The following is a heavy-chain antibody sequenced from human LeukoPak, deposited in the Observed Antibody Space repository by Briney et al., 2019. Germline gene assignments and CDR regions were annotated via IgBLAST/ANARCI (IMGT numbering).Heavy chain of an antibody. J-gene: IGHJ1*01. Sequence: PGGSLRLSCAASGFTFSDSAMTWVRQAPGKGLEWVAVRSDDGSAQHYADSVRGRFTVSRDNSKNTLSLQMNSLRPEDTAMYFCAKDRDPYSSGTWDSWGQGTLVIVSS. V-gene: IGHV3-30*18. CDR3: AKDRDPYSSGTWDS. CDR1: GFTFSDSA. CDR2: RSDDGSAQ. D-gene: IGHD3-22*01.